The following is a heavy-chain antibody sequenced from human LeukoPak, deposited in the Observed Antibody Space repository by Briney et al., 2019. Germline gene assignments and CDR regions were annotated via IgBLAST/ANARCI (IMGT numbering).Heavy chain of an antibody. D-gene: IGHD3-10*01. J-gene: IGHJ4*02. V-gene: IGHV1-69*06. CDR3: ARLLLWFGEYYFDY. Sequence: GASVKVSCKASGYTFASYDINWVRQATGQGLEWMGGIIPMSGTVNNAQKFQGRVTITADKSTGTAYMELSSLRSDDTAVYYCARLLLWFGEYYFDYWGQGTLVTVSS. CDR2: IIPMSGTV. CDR1: GYTFASYD.